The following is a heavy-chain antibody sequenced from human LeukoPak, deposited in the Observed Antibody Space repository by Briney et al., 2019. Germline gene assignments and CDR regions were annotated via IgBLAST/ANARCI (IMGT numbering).Heavy chain of an antibody. CDR3: ASANDYDSSGYFHY. Sequence: GGSLRLSCAASGFTFSRYWMHWVRQAPGKGLVWVSRISSDGSSTGYADSVKGRFTISRDNAKDTLYLQMNSLRAEDTAVYYCASANDYDSSGYFHYWGQGTLVTVSS. CDR1: GFTFSRYW. D-gene: IGHD3-22*01. J-gene: IGHJ4*02. CDR2: ISSDGSST. V-gene: IGHV3-74*01.